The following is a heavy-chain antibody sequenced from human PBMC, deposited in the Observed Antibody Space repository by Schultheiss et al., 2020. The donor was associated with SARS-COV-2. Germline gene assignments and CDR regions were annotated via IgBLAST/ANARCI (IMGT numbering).Heavy chain of an antibody. Sequence: SETLSLTCTVSGDSIRRGDYFWSWIRQHPGKGLEWIGCISYSGRTYYSPSLKSRVTISVDRSKNQVSLKLSSVTGADTAVYFCARDEGKNYFDPWGQGSLVTVSS. CDR1: GDSIRRGDYF. V-gene: IGHV4-31*03. D-gene: IGHD1-7*01. J-gene: IGHJ5*02. CDR3: ARDEGKNYFDP. CDR2: ISYSGRT.